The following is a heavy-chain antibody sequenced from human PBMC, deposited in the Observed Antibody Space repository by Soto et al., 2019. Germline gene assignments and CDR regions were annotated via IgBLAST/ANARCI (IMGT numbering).Heavy chain of an antibody. CDR1: GFTFRTYG. J-gene: IGHJ4*02. D-gene: IGHD3-22*01. V-gene: IGHV3-33*01. CDR2: IWYDGSNK. CDR3: LRDIYSSGEGVQVDY. Sequence: QVQLMESGGGVVQPGRSLRLSCVASGFTFRTYGMHWVRQAPGKGLEWVSLIWYDGSNKYYADSVKGRFTISRDNFKNTLFLQMNSLRAEDTAVYYCLRDIYSSGEGVQVDYWGQGTLVTVSS.